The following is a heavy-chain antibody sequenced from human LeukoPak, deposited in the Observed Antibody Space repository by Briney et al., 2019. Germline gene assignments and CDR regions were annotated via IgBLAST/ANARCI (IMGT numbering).Heavy chain of an antibody. Sequence: GGSLRLSCAASGFTFSSYWRHWVRQAPGKGRVWVSRIGTDGINTTYADYVRGRFTIYRENDKNTLYLQMNSLRAEDTAVYYCARDKYGGNSNAFDIWGQGTLVSVSS. V-gene: IGHV3-74*01. CDR1: GFTFSSYW. CDR2: IGTDGINT. CDR3: ARDKYGGNSNAFDI. D-gene: IGHD4-23*01. J-gene: IGHJ3*02.